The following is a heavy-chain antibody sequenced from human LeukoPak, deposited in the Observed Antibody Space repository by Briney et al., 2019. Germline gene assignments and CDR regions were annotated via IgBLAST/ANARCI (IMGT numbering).Heavy chain of an antibody. D-gene: IGHD5-24*01. Sequence: SETLSLTCTVSGGSVGSSSYYWGWIRQPPGKGLEWIGSIYDSGSTYYNPSLKSRVTISVDTSKNQFSLKLSSVTAADTAVYYCAIHGRMATINPSYWGQGALVTVSS. CDR1: GGSVGSSSYY. J-gene: IGHJ4*02. CDR2: IYDSGST. V-gene: IGHV4-39*01. CDR3: AIHGRMATINPSY.